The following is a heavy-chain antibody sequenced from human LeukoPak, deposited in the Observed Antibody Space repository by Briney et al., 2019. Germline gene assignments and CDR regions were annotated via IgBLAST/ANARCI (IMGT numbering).Heavy chain of an antibody. D-gene: IGHD6-13*01. CDR3: ARGPLGIAAASDY. CDR2: INPNDGDT. CDR1: GYTFTDYY. V-gene: IGHV1-2*02. Sequence: GASVKVSCKASGYTFTDYYMHWVRQAPGQGFEWMGWINPNDGDTNYAQKFQGRVTMTRDTSISTAYMELRSLRSDDTAVYYCARGPLGIAAASDYWGQGTLVTVSS. J-gene: IGHJ4*02.